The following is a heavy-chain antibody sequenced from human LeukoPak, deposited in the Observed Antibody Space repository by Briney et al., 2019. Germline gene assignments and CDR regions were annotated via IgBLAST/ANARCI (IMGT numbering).Heavy chain of an antibody. V-gene: IGHV4-59*01. CDR3: ARVICSSTSCYPDY. CDR2: IYYSGST. D-gene: IGHD2-2*01. CDR1: GGSISSYY. Sequence: SETLSLTCTVSGGSISSYYWSWIRQPPGKGLEWIGYIYYSGSTNYNPSLKSRVTISVDTSKNQFSLKLSSVTAADTAVYYCARVICSSTSCYPDYWGQGTLDTVSS. J-gene: IGHJ4*02.